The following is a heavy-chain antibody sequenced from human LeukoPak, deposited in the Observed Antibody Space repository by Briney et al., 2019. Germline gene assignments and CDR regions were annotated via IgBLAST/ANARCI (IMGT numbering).Heavy chain of an antibody. D-gene: IGHD5-18*01. CDR2: IVVGSGNT. V-gene: IGHV1-58*01. CDR1: GFTFTSSA. Sequence: GTSVKVSCKASGFTFTSSAVQWVRQARGQRLEWIGWIVVGSGNTNYAQKFRERVTITRDMSTSTAYMELSSLRSEDTAVYYCAAESIRGAMAPDYWGQGTLVTVSS. CDR3: AAESIRGAMAPDY. J-gene: IGHJ4*02.